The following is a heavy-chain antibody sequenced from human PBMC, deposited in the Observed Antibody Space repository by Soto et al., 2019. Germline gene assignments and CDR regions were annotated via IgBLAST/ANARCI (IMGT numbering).Heavy chain of an antibody. CDR1: GFTFSSYA. CDR2: ISSNGGST. Sequence: GGSLRLSCSASGFTFSSYAMHWVRQAPGKGLEYVSAISSNGGSTYYADSVKGRFTISRDNSKNTLYLQMSSLRAEDTAVYYCVKGSGYQYYYYYYGMDVWGQGTTVTVSS. V-gene: IGHV3-64D*06. D-gene: IGHD3-3*01. CDR3: VKGSGYQYYYYYYGMDV. J-gene: IGHJ6*02.